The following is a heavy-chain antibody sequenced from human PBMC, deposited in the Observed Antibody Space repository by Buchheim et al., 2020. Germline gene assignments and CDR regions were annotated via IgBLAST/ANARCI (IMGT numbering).Heavy chain of an antibody. CDR1: GGSISSYY. V-gene: IGHV4-59*01. CDR3: ARSQFLTYDSSGHKDWFDP. Sequence: QVQLQESGPGLVKPSETLSLTCTVSGGSISSYYWSWIRQPPGKGLEWIGYIYYSGSTNYNPSLKSRVTISVDTSKNQFSLKLSSVTAADTAVYYCARSQFLTYDSSGHKDWFDPWGQGTL. J-gene: IGHJ5*02. CDR2: IYYSGST. D-gene: IGHD3-22*01.